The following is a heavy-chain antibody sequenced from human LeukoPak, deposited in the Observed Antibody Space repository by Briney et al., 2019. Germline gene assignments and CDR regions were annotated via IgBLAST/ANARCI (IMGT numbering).Heavy chain of an antibody. CDR2: ISSNGGST. D-gene: IGHD6-13*01. J-gene: IGHJ4*02. V-gene: IGHV3-64*01. CDR1: GFTFSNYA. Sequence: GGSLRLSCAASGFTFSNYAMHWVRQAPGKGLEYVSAISSNGGSTYYANSVKGRFTISRDNSKNTLYLQMGSLRAEDMAVYYCARDGYSSSWYFDYWGQGILVTVSS. CDR3: ARDGYSSSWYFDY.